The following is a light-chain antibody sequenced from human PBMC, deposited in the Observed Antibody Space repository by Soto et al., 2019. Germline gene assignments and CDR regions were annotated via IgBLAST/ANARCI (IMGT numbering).Light chain of an antibody. CDR3: QQRSNWPST. CDR1: QTVSSSY. J-gene: IGKJ5*01. CDR2: GAS. Sequence: EIVLTQSPGTLSLSPGERATLSCRASQTVSSSYLAWYQQQPGQAPRLLIYGASNRATGIPDRFSGSGSGTDFTLTISRLEPEDFAVYYCQQRSNWPSTFGQGTRLEIK. V-gene: IGKV3D-20*02.